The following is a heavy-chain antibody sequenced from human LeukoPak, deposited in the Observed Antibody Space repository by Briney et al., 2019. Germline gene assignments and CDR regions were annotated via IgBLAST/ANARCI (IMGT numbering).Heavy chain of an antibody. CDR3: ARDDHSGYDSSYWFDP. Sequence: GGSLRLSCAASGFTFSGHSMTWVRQAPGKGLEWVANINLDGSERFYVDFVKGRFTISRDNAKNSLYLQMNSLRAEDTAVYYCARDDHSGYDSSYWFDPWGQGTLVTVSS. J-gene: IGHJ5*02. CDR2: INLDGSER. D-gene: IGHD5-12*01. CDR1: GFTFSGHS. V-gene: IGHV3-7*01.